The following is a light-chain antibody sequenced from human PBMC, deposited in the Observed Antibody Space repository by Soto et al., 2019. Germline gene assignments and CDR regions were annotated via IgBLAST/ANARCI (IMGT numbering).Light chain of an antibody. CDR1: STNIGAGYD. CDR2: GNS. J-gene: IGLJ2*01. Sequence: QSVLTQPPSMSGAPGQRVTISCIGSSTNIGAGYDVHWYQQLPGTAPKLLIYGNSNRPSGVPDRFSGSKSGTSASLAITGLQAEDEADYHCQSYDSSLSVAFGGGTKLTVL. CDR3: QSYDSSLSVA. V-gene: IGLV1-40*01.